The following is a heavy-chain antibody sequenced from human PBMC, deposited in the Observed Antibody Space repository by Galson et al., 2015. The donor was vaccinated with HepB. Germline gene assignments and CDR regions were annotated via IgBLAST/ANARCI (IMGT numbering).Heavy chain of an antibody. CDR2: INPNSGGT. Sequence: SVKVSCKVSGYTFTGYYMHWVRQAPGQGLEWMGWINPNSGGTNYAQKFQGWVTMTRDTSISTAYMELSRLRSDDTAVYYCARGDKAYFRTSYYFDYWGQGTLVTVSS. CDR1: GYTFTGYY. CDR3: ARGDKAYFRTSYYFDY. J-gene: IGHJ4*02. V-gene: IGHV1-2*04. D-gene: IGHD1-14*01.